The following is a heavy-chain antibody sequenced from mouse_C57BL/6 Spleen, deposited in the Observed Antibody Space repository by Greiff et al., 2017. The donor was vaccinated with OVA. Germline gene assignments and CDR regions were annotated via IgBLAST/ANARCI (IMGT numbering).Heavy chain of an antibody. D-gene: IGHD1-1*01. CDR1: GYTFTSYW. CDR3: ARSLITTVYYYAMDY. CDR2: IHPNSGST. V-gene: IGHV1-64*01. J-gene: IGHJ4*01. Sequence: QVQLQQPGAELVKPGASVKLSCKASGYTFTSYWMHWVKQRPGQGLEWIGMIHPNSGSTNYNEKFKSKATLTVDKSSSTAYMQLSSLTSEDSAVYYCARSLITTVYYYAMDYWGQGTSVAVSS.